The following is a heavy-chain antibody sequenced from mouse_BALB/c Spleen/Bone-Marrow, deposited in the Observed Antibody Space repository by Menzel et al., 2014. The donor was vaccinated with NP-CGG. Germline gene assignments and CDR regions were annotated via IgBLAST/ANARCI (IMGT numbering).Heavy chain of an antibody. D-gene: IGHD1-1*01. CDR3: ARSGSSSGYFDY. Sequence: EVKLMESGGGLVQPGGSRKLSCAASGFTFSSFGMHWVRQAPEKGLEWVAYISSGSSTIYYADTVMGRFTISRDNPKNTLFLQMTILRSEDTAMYYCARSGSSSGYFDYWGQGTTLTVSS. CDR1: GFTFSSFG. V-gene: IGHV5-17*02. CDR2: ISSGSSTI. J-gene: IGHJ2*01.